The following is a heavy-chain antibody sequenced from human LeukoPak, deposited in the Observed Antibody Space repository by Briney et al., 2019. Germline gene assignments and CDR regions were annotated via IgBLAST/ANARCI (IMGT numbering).Heavy chain of an antibody. V-gene: IGHV4-39*01. Sequence: SETLSLTCTVSGCSISSSSNYWGWIRQPPGKGLEWIGSIYYSGSTYYNPSPKSRVTISVDTSKNQFSLKVTSVTAADTAVYYCARHLYDFWSGYYQPRHFDYWGQGTLVTVSS. CDR1: GCSISSSSNY. D-gene: IGHD3-3*01. CDR2: IYYSGST. J-gene: IGHJ4*02. CDR3: ARHLYDFWSGYYQPRHFDY.